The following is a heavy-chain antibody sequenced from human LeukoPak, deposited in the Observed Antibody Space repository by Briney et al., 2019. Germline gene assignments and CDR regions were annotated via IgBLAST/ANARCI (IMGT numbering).Heavy chain of an antibody. J-gene: IGHJ4*02. CDR2: ISAYNGNT. Sequence: ASVKVSCKASGYTFLHYGISWVRQAPGQGLEWMGWISAYNGNTNYAQKLQGRVTMTTDTSTSTAYMELRSLRSDDTAVYYCARAYYYGSGSYHPKGDFDYWGQGTLVTVSS. CDR1: GYTFLHYG. D-gene: IGHD3-10*01. CDR3: ARAYYYGSGSYHPKGDFDY. V-gene: IGHV1-18*01.